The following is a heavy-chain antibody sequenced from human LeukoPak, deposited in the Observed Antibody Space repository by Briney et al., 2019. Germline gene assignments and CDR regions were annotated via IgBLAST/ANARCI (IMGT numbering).Heavy chain of an antibody. D-gene: IGHD3-22*01. CDR2: TSFDGSNK. Sequence: GGSLRLSCTVSGITFSNYAMHWVRQAPGKGLEWVAVTSFDGSNKYYADSVKGRFTISRDNSKNKLYLQMNSLRAEDTAVYYCARDHNIHDSTGYFAYWGQGILVTVSS. CDR1: GITFSNYA. CDR3: ARDHNIHDSTGYFAY. V-gene: IGHV3-30-3*01. J-gene: IGHJ4*02.